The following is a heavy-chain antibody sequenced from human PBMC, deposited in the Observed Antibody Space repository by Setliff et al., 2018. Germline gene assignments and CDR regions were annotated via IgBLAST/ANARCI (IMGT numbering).Heavy chain of an antibody. CDR2: INPSGGST. CDR3: ARDAGRGWDVGY. V-gene: IGHV1-46*01. CDR1: GYTFTSYY. J-gene: IGHJ4*02. Sequence: GASVKVSCKASGYTFTSYYMHWVRQAPGQGLEWMGIINPSGGSTSYAQKFQGRVTMTRDTSTSQLYMELSSLRSEDTAVYYCARDAGRGWDVGYWGQGTLVTVSS. D-gene: IGHD6-19*01.